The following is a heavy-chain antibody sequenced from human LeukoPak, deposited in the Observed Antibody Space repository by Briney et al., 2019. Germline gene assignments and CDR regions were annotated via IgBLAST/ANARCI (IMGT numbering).Heavy chain of an antibody. D-gene: IGHD4-11*01. CDR2: VDPEDGET. V-gene: IGHV1-69-2*01. CDR3: ATTSNRARYFDF. Sequence: ATVKISCKVSGYTFTDYYMHWVQQAPGKGLEWMGLVDPEDGETIYAQKFQGRVTITADTSTDTAYMELSSLRPEDTAMYYCATTSNRARYFDFWGQGTLVTVSS. CDR1: GYTFTDYY. J-gene: IGHJ4*02.